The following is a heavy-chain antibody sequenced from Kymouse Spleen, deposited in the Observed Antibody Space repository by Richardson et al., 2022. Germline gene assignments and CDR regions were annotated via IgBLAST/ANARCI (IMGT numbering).Heavy chain of an antibody. CDR2: ISGSGGST. J-gene: IGHJ6*02. D-gene: IGHD6-6*01. CDR3: AKDPIAARPHYYYYYGMDV. V-gene: IGHV3-23*04. CDR1: GFTFSSYA. Sequence: EVQLVESGGGLVQPGGSLRLSCAASGFTFSSYAMSWVRQAPGKGLEWVSAISGSGGSTYYADSVKGRFTISRDNSKNTLYLQMNSLRAEDTAVYYCAKDPIAARPHYYYYYGMDVWGQGTTVTVSS.